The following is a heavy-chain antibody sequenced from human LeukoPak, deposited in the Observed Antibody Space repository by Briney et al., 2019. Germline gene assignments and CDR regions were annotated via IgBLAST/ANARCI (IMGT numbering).Heavy chain of an antibody. CDR1: GYSISSGYY. CDR2: IYHSGST. CDR3: AIDRITIFGVVLDY. V-gene: IGHV4-38-2*02. Sequence: SETLSLTCTVSGYSISSGYYWGWIRQPPGKGLERIGSIYHSGSTYYNPSLKSRVTISVDTSKNQFSLKLSSVTAADTAVYYCAIDRITIFGVVLDYWGQGTPVTVSS. J-gene: IGHJ4*02. D-gene: IGHD3-3*01.